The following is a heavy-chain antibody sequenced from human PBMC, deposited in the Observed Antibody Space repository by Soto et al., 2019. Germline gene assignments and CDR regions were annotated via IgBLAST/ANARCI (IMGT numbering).Heavy chain of an antibody. Sequence: QVQLQQWGAGLLKPAETLSLTCVVYGGSFSGYYWSWIRQPPGKGLEWIGEIKDGGLTNYSPSLRSRATISKDTPNKQFSLKLHSVTAADTAVYYCARGQEGVVATHWDQGALVTVSS. V-gene: IGHV4-34*01. CDR3: ARGQEGVVATH. CDR2: IKDGGLT. J-gene: IGHJ4*02. D-gene: IGHD5-12*01. CDR1: GGSFSGYY.